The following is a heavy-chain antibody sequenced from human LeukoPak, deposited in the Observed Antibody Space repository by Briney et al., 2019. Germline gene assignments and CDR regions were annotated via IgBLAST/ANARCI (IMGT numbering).Heavy chain of an antibody. D-gene: IGHD3-9*01. CDR3: ARVYFDWLLYGDAFDI. CDR2: ISAYNGNT. J-gene: IGHJ3*02. CDR1: GYTFTSYA. Sequence: GASVKVSCKASGYTFTSYAMNWVRQAPGQGLEWMGWISAYNGNTNYAQKLQGRVTMTTDTSTSTAYMELRSLRSDDTAVYYCARVYFDWLLYGDAFDIWGQGTMVTVSS. V-gene: IGHV1-18*01.